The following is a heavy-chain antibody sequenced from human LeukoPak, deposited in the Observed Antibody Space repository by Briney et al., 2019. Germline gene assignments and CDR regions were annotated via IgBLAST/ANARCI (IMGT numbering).Heavy chain of an antibody. V-gene: IGHV4-34*01. CDR1: GGSFSGYY. J-gene: IGHJ4*02. CDR3: ARGRYDFWGGFAFDY. CDR2: INHSGST. D-gene: IGHD3-3*01. Sequence: SETLSLTCAVYGGSFSGYYWSWIRQPPGKGLEWIGEINHSGSTNYNPSLKSRVTISVDTSKNQFSLKLSSVTAADTAVYYCARGRYDFWGGFAFDYWGQGTLVTVSS.